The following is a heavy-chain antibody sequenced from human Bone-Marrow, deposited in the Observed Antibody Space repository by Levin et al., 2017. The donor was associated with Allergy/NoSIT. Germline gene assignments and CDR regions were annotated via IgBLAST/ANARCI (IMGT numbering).Heavy chain of an antibody. CDR2: ISYDGNNQ. V-gene: IGHV3-30*18. Sequence: RSLRLSCAASAFTFSSYDMHWVRQAPGKGLEWVAVISYDGNNQYYADSVKGRFTISRDNSKNTLYLQMNSLRTEDTAVYYCAKDDFEFWSGYYETHHMDVWGKGTTVTVSS. D-gene: IGHD3-3*01. CDR1: AFTFSSYD. J-gene: IGHJ6*03. CDR3: AKDDFEFWSGYYETHHMDV.